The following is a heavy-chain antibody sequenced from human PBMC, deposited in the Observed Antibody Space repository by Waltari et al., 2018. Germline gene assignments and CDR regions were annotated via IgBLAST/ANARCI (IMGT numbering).Heavy chain of an antibody. Sequence: EVLLLESGGGLVQPGGSLRLSCAASGFSFSSYAMIWVREAAGKGVEWVSSSEGRRGKIHSADSVKGLFTISRDNTLYLQMNTLGAEDTAVYWCATYQQRDYKMDYGGQGTLVSVSS. J-gene: IGHJ4*02. CDR1: GFSFSSYA. CDR2: SEGRRGKI. D-gene: IGHD4-17*01. CDR3: ATYQQRDYKMDY. V-gene: IGHV3-23*01.